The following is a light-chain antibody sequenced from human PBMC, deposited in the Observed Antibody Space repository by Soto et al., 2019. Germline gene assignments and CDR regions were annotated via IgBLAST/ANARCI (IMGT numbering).Light chain of an antibody. Sequence: QPVLTQPPSVSGAPGQRVTMSCTGSSSNIGAGYDVHWYQQLPGTAPKLLLFGNSNRPSGVPDRFSGSKSGTSASLAITGLQAEDEADYYCQSYDTSLRAYVFGPGTKLTVL. J-gene: IGLJ1*01. CDR1: SSNIGAGYD. CDR2: GNS. CDR3: QSYDTSLRAYV. V-gene: IGLV1-40*01.